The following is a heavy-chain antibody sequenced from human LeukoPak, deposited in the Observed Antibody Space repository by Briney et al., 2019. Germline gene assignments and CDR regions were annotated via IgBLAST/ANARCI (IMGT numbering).Heavy chain of an antibody. D-gene: IGHD4-17*01. V-gene: IGHV4-59*01. CDR3: ARSSTVTTMVLAFDI. J-gene: IGHJ3*02. CDR2: IYYSGST. Sequence: SETLSLTCTVSGGSLSSYYWSWVRQPPGKGLEWIGYIYYSGSTNYNPSLKSRVTISVDTSKNQFSLKLSSVTAADTAVYYCARSSTVTTMVLAFDIWGQGTMVTVSS. CDR1: GGSLSSYY.